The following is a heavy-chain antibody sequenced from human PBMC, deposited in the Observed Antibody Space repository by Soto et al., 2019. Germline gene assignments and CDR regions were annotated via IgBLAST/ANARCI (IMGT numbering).Heavy chain of an antibody. J-gene: IGHJ3*02. CDR1: GGTFSNYT. V-gene: IGHV1-69*02. D-gene: IGHD1-1*01. CDR2: ISPILGIA. CDR3: ASRRGLLLDDAFDI. Sequence: ASVKVSCKASGGTFSNYTISWVRQAPGQGLEWMGRISPILGIANYEQKFQGRGTITADKSTSPAFMELSSLRSEESAVYYCASRRGLLLDDAFDIWGQGTMVTVSS.